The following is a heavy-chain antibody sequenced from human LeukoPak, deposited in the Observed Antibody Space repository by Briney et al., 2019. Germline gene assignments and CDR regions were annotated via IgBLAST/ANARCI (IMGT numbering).Heavy chain of an antibody. CDR3: ARSPLKGYNWFDP. Sequence: PRGSLRLSCAASGFTFSSYSMNWVRQAPGKGLEWVSSISSSSSYIYYADSVKGRFTISRDNAKNSLYLQMNSLRAEDTAVHYCARSPLKGYNWFDPWGQGTLVTVSS. V-gene: IGHV3-21*01. CDR2: ISSSSSYI. J-gene: IGHJ5*02. CDR1: GFTFSSYS. D-gene: IGHD2-8*01.